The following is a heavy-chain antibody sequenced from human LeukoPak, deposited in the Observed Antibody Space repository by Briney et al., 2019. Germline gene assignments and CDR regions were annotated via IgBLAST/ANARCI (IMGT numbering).Heavy chain of an antibody. CDR2: IYYSGST. CDR1: GGSISSYY. V-gene: IGHV4-59*01. D-gene: IGHD5-24*01. Sequence: SETPSLTCTVSGGSISSYYWSWIRQPPGKGLEWIGYIYYSGSTNYNPSLKSRVTISVDTSKNQFSLKLSSVTAADTAVYYCAAFRDGYNWHLDYWGQGTLVTVSS. CDR3: AAFRDGYNWHLDY. J-gene: IGHJ4*02.